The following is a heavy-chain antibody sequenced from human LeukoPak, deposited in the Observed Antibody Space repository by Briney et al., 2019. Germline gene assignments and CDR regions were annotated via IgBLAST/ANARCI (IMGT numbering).Heavy chain of an antibody. J-gene: IGHJ6*02. CDR1: GFTFTSYW. V-gene: IGHV3-74*01. Sequence: PGGSLRLSCAASGFTFTSYWMHWVRQAPRKGLVWVSRVNSDGSSTTYADSVKGRFTISRDNAKNTLYLQMNSLGAEDTALYYCGRGRYYGMDVWGQGTTVTVSS. CDR3: GRGRYYGMDV. CDR2: VNSDGSST.